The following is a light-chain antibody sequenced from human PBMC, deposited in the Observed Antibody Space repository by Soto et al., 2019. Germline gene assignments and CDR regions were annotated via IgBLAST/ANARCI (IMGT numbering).Light chain of an antibody. V-gene: IGKV1-39*01. CDR3: QQSYSPPHT. Sequence: DIQMTQSPSSLSASVGDRVTITCRASQSIRTYLNWYQQKPGKAPNLLIYAASTLQSGVPSRFSGDGSGTDFTLTISSLQPEDVAIYYCQQSYSPPHTFGQGTKLEIK. CDR2: AAS. J-gene: IGKJ2*01. CDR1: QSIRTY.